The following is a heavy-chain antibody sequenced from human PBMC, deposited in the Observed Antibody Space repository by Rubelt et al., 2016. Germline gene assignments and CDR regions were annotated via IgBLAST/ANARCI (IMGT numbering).Heavy chain of an antibody. D-gene: IGHD4-17*01. CDR3: ARVVDGDYLRPYDY. CDR2: ISAYNGNT. V-gene: IGHV1-18*01. CDR1: GYTFTSYG. J-gene: IGHJ4*02. Sequence: QVQLVQSGAEVKKPGASVKVSCKASGYTFTSYGISWVRQAPGQGLEWMGWISAYNGNTNFARKVQGRVTSTTDTSTVTAYMELRSLRSDDTAVYYCARVVDGDYLRPYDYWGQGTLVTVSS.